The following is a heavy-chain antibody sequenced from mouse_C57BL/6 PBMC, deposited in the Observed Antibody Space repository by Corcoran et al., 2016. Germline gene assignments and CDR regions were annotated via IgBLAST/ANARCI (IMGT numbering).Heavy chain of an antibody. J-gene: IGHJ4*01. V-gene: IGHV1-26*01. Sequence: EVQLQQSGPELVKPGASVKISCKDSGYTFTDYYMNWVKQSHGKSLEWIGDINPNNGGTSYNQKFKGKATLTVDKSSSTAYMELRSLTSEDSAVYYCARSDYYGSSFYAMDYWGQGTSFTVSS. D-gene: IGHD1-1*01. CDR2: INPNNGGT. CDR3: ARSDYYGSSFYAMDY. CDR1: GYTFTDYY.